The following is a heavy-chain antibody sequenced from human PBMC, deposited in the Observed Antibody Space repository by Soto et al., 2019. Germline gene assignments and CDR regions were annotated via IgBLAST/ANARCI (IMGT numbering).Heavy chain of an antibody. Sequence: SETLSLTCTVSGGSISSYYWSWIRQPAGKGLEWIGRIYTSGSTNYNPSLKSRVTMSVDTSKNQFSLKLSSVTAADTAVYYCASGYSYGYWGYFDYWGQGTLVTVSS. J-gene: IGHJ4*02. CDR3: ASGYSYGYWGYFDY. CDR1: GGSISSYY. D-gene: IGHD5-18*01. V-gene: IGHV4-4*07. CDR2: IYTSGST.